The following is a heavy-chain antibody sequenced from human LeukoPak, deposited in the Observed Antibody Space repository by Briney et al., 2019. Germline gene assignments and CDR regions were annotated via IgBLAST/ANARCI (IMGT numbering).Heavy chain of an antibody. CDR2: IRQDGSEK. V-gene: IGHV3-7*01. Sequence: GGSVRLSGATSGFMFRAHWMSWVRQTPGKGLEWVANIRQDGSEKYYVDSVKGRFTISRDNAKDSLFLQMNNLRGEDTAVYYCARDGSWPLDAFDFWGQGTMLTVSS. J-gene: IGHJ3*01. CDR3: ARDGSWPLDAFDF. D-gene: IGHD1-26*01. CDR1: GFMFRAHW.